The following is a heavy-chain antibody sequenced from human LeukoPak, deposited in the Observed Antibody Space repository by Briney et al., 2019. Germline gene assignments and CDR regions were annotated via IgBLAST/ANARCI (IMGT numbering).Heavy chain of an antibody. D-gene: IGHD6-13*01. Sequence: GGSLRLSCAASGFTFSSYAMSWVRQAPGKGLEWVSSISSSSSYIYYADSVKGRFTISRDNAKNSLYLQMNSLRAEGTAVYYCARGSSCDYWGQGTLVTVSS. V-gene: IGHV3-21*01. J-gene: IGHJ4*02. CDR2: ISSSSSYI. CDR1: GFTFSSYA. CDR3: ARGSSCDY.